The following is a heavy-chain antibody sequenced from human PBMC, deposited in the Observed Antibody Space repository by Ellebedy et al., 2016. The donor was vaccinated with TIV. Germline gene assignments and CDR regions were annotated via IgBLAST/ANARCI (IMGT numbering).Heavy chain of an antibody. CDR2: ISSSNSTI. CDR1: GFTFSSYS. CDR3: ARGAMTRGVMYY. Sequence: PGGSLRLSCAASGFTFSSYSMNWVRQAPGKGLEWVSYISSSNSTIYYTDSVKGRFTISRDNAKNSLYLQMNSLRAEDTAVYYCARGAMTRGVMYYWGRGSLVTVSS. J-gene: IGHJ4*02. V-gene: IGHV3-48*04. D-gene: IGHD3-10*01.